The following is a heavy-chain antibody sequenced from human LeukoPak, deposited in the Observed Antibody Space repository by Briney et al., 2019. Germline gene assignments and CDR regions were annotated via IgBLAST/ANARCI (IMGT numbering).Heavy chain of an antibody. D-gene: IGHD6-13*01. V-gene: IGHV3-48*03. CDR3: ARGPYSSNWYVGY. J-gene: IGHJ4*02. CDR2: ISRTGNSI. Sequence: QPGGSLRLSCAASGFTLSSYEMNWVRLAPGKGLEWISYISRTGNSIYYADSVKGRFTISRDSAKNSLYLQMNSLRAEDTAVYYCARGPYSSNWYVGYWGQGTLVTVAS. CDR1: GFTLSSYE.